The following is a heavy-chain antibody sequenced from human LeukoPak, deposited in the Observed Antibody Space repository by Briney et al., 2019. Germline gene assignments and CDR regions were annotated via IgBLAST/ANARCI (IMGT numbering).Heavy chain of an antibody. CDR3: AKGTDLDGY. V-gene: IGHV3-30-3*01. J-gene: IGHJ4*02. CDR1: GFTFSSYA. CDR2: ISYDGSNK. Sequence: PGGSLRLSCAASGFTFSSYAMHWVRQAPGKGLEWVAVISYDGSNKYYADSVKGRFTISRDNSKNTLYLQMNSLRAEDTAVYYCAKGTDLDGYWGQGTLVTVSS. D-gene: IGHD4-17*01.